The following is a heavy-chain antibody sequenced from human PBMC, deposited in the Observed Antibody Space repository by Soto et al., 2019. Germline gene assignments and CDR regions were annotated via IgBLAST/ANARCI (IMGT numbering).Heavy chain of an antibody. CDR3: ARIHWSQSSLDY. V-gene: IGHV4-30-2*01. Sequence: SETQSLTCAVSGGSIDSTDYSLTWIRQPPGKGLEWIGYVSHRGTAYSIPSLKGRLTLSMDSSQTQFSLKLTSVTAADSAVYYCARIHWSQSSLDYWGRGILVTVSS. D-gene: IGHD6-19*01. CDR2: VSHRGTA. CDR1: GGSIDSTDYS. J-gene: IGHJ4*02.